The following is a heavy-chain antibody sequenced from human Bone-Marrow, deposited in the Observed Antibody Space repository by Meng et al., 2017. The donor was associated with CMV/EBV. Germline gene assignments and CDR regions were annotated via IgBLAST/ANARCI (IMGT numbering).Heavy chain of an antibody. Sequence: LRLSCTVSGGSISSGDYYWSWIRQPPGKGLEWIGYIYYSGSTYYNPSLKSRVTISVDTSKNQFSLKLSSVTAADTAVYYCAREGKGTSYRGYYYYYGMDVWGQGITVTVSS. CDR2: IYYSGST. CDR3: AREGKGTSYRGYYYYYGMDV. V-gene: IGHV4-30-4*08. CDR1: GGSISSGDYY. D-gene: IGHD2-2*02. J-gene: IGHJ6*02.